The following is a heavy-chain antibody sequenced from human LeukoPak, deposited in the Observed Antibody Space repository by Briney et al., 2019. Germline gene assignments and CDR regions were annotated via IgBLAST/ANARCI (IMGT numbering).Heavy chain of an antibody. D-gene: IGHD6-13*01. J-gene: IGHJ4*02. V-gene: IGHV1-24*01. Sequence: ASVKVSCKVSGYTLTELSRHWVRQAPGKGLEWMGGFDPEDGETIYAQKFQGRVTMTEDTSTDTAYMELSSLRSEDTAVYYCATDQGRGAAAGLFDYWGQGTLVTVSS. CDR1: GYTLTELS. CDR2: FDPEDGET. CDR3: ATDQGRGAAAGLFDY.